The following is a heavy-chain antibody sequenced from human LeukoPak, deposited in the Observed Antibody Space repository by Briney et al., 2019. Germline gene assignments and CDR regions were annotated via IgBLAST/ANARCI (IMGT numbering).Heavy chain of an antibody. D-gene: IGHD1-26*01. CDR1: GGSISSSSYY. J-gene: IGHJ4*02. V-gene: IGHV4-39*07. CDR3: ARGKWEVRFDS. CDR2: IYYSGHT. Sequence: SETLSLTCIVSGGSISSSSYYWGWIRQPPGKGLEWIGGIYYSGHTYYNPSLKSRVTISVDTSKNQFSLKLSSVTAADTAVYYCARGKWEVRFDSWGQGTLVTVSS.